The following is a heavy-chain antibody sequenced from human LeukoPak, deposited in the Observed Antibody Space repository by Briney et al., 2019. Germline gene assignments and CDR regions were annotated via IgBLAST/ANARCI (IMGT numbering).Heavy chain of an antibody. J-gene: IGHJ3*02. Sequence: SQTLSLTCAISGDSVSVKSDVWNWIRQSPSRGVEWLGRTYYRSKWINDYATSVKSRIIISPDTSKNQFSLHLNSVTPADTAVYYCARDADWAYDAFDIWGQGTMVTVSS. V-gene: IGHV6-1*01. CDR2: TYYRSKWIN. D-gene: IGHD3-9*01. CDR1: GDSVSVKSDV. CDR3: ARDADWAYDAFDI.